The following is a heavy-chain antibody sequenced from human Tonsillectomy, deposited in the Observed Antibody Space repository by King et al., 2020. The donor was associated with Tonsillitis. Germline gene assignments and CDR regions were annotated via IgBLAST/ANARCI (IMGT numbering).Heavy chain of an antibody. CDR3: ARERYYYDSSGYWGNDY. D-gene: IGHD3-22*01. Sequence: QLVQSGAEVKKPGASVKVSCKASGYTFTGYYMHWVRQAPGQGLEWMGWINPNSGGTNYAQKFQGRVTMTRDTSISTAYMELSRLRSDDTAVYYCARERYYYDSSGYWGNDYWGQGTLVTVSS. J-gene: IGHJ4*02. V-gene: IGHV1-2*02. CDR1: GYTFTGYY. CDR2: INPNSGGT.